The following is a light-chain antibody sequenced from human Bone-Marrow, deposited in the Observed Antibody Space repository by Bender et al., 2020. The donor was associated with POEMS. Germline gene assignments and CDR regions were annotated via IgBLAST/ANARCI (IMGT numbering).Light chain of an antibody. CDR3: AVWDDSLNGWV. CDR2: VNT. V-gene: IGLV1-40*01. CDR1: SSNIGADYD. J-gene: IGLJ3*02. Sequence: QSELTQPPSVSGAPGQSVTISCTGSSSNIGADYDVYWYKQLPGTAPKLLISVNTSRRSGVPDRFSASKSGTSASLAITGLQSEDEADYYCAVWDDSLNGWVFGGGTKLTVL.